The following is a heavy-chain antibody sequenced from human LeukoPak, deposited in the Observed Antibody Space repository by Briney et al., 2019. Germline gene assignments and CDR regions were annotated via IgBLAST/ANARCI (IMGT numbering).Heavy chain of an antibody. Sequence: SGPTLVKATQTLTLTCTFSGFSLSTSGMCVSWIRQPPGKALEWLALIYWDDDKYYSTSLKTRLTISKDTSKNQVVLTMTNMDPVDTATYYCARIPEYSGSYPYWGQGTLVTVSS. J-gene: IGHJ4*02. D-gene: IGHD1-26*01. CDR1: GFSLSTSGMC. CDR3: ARIPEYSGSYPY. V-gene: IGHV2-70*01. CDR2: IYWDDDK.